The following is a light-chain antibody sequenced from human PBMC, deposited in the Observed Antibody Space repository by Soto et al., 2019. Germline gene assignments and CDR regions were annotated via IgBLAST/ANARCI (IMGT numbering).Light chain of an antibody. CDR3: QQRSNWVT. V-gene: IGKV3-11*01. J-gene: IGKJ5*01. CDR2: DAS. CDR1: HSVSSY. Sequence: EIVLTQSPATLSLSPVERATLSCISSHSVSSYLALYQQKPGQAPRLLIYDASNRATGIPARFSGSGSVTDFTLTISSLEPEDFAVYYCQQRSNWVTCGQGTRREI.